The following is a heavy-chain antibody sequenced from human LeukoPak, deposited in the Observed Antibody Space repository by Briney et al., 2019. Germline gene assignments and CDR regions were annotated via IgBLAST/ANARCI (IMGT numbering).Heavy chain of an antibody. V-gene: IGHV3-23*01. CDR2: IYPSGDST. J-gene: IGHJ4*02. Sequence: GGSLRLSCAASGFTFSTYSMTRVRQGPGKGLEWVPSIYPSGDSTFYADSVKGRFTISRDNSKNTLYLQMSSLRTEDTAIYYCAKDVVPDSGWDLDYWGQGTLVTVSS. D-gene: IGHD6-19*01. CDR3: AKDVVPDSGWDLDY. CDR1: GFTFSTYS.